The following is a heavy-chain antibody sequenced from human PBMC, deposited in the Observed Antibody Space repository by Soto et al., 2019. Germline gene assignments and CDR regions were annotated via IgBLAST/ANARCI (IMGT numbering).Heavy chain of an antibody. J-gene: IGHJ4*02. CDR3: ARGIYEGCSDYYLDV. Sequence: LQLQESGPGLVKPSETLSLTCTVSGESIRYRNYYWGWIRQPPGKGLEWIVSRYDDESTFYNPSLKRRVTVSIDTSKKQFSLKMTSVTAADMSVYYCARGIYEGCSDYYLDVWGQGNLVTVSS. V-gene: IGHV4-39*01. CDR2: RYDDEST. CDR1: GESIRYRNYY. D-gene: IGHD3-22*01.